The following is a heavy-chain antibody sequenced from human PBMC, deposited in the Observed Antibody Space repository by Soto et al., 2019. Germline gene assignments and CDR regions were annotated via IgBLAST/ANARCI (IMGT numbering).Heavy chain of an antibody. V-gene: IGHV3-30*18. CDR1: GFTFSSYG. J-gene: IGHJ4*02. D-gene: IGHD3-16*01. CDR2: ISYDGSYK. CDR3: AKWNGGFDY. Sequence: QVQLVESGGXVVQPGXSLRLSCAASGFTFSSYGMHWVRQAPGKGLEWVAVISYDGSYKYYADSVKGRFTISRDNSKNTLYLQMNSLRAEDTAVYYCAKWNGGFDYWGQGTLVTVSS.